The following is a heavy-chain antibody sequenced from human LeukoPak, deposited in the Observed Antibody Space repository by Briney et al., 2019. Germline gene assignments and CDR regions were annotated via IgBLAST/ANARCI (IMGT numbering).Heavy chain of an antibody. V-gene: IGHV1-2*02. CDR2: INPGSGDT. CDR1: GYIFTDYY. CDR3: ARVQYYKILTGSFQY. J-gene: IGHJ4*02. D-gene: IGHD3-9*01. Sequence: ASVKVSCKASGYIFTDYYLHWVRQAPGQGLEWMGWINPGSGDTNFAQKLQGRVSMTRDTSISTAYMELSRLTSDDTAYYYCARVQYYKILTGSFQYWGQGTLVTVSS.